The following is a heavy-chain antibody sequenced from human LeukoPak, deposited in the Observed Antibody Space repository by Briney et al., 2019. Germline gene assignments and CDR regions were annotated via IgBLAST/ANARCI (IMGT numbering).Heavy chain of an antibody. CDR3: ARARDDSSGYPLDY. CDR1: GDSISSSSW. V-gene: IGHV4-4*02. CDR2: IYHSGST. D-gene: IGHD3-22*01. J-gene: IGHJ4*02. Sequence: SETLSLTCAVSGDSISSSSWWSWVRQPPGKGLEWIGEIYHSGSTKYNPSLKSRATISVDKSKNQFSLKLSSVTAADTAVYYCARARDDSSGYPLDYWGQGTLVTVPS.